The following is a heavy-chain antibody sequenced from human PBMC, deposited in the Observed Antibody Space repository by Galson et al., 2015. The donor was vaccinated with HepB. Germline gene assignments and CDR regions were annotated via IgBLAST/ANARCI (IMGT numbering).Heavy chain of an antibody. J-gene: IGHJ4*02. V-gene: IGHV1-3*01. CDR3: ARGFWSGYCFDY. D-gene: IGHD3-3*01. CDR1: GYSFTTYA. CDR2: ITADNGNT. Sequence: SCKASGYSFTTYAIHWVRQAPGQPPEWMGWITADNGNTKYSQKFQGRVTITRATSANTAYMELTSLGSGDTAVYYCARGFWSGYCFDYWGQGTLVTVSS.